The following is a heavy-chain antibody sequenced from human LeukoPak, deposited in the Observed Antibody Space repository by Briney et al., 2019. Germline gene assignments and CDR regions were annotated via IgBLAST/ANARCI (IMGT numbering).Heavy chain of an antibody. J-gene: IGHJ6*03. Sequence: GGSLRLSCAASGFMFDDYAMHWVRQAPGKGLAWVSGISWNSGSIGYADSVKGRFTISRDNAKNSLYLQMNSLRAEDTAVYYCARDAHCSSTSCYVNYYYYYYMDVWGKGTTVTVSS. CDR1: GFMFDDYA. V-gene: IGHV3-9*01. CDR2: ISWNSGSI. CDR3: ARDAHCSSTSCYVNYYYYYYMDV. D-gene: IGHD2-2*01.